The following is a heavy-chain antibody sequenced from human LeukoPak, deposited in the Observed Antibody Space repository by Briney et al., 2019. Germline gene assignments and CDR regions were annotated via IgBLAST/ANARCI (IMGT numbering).Heavy chain of an antibody. V-gene: IGHV4-61*02. Sequence: PSQTLSLTCTVSGGSISSGSYYWSWIRQPAGKGLEWIGRIYTSGSTNYNPSLKSRVTISVDTSKNQFSLKLSSVTAADTAVYYCARVGGGNLDYWGQGTLVTVSS. CDR1: GGSISSGSYY. D-gene: IGHD4-23*01. CDR3: ARVGGGNLDY. CDR2: IYTSGST. J-gene: IGHJ4*02.